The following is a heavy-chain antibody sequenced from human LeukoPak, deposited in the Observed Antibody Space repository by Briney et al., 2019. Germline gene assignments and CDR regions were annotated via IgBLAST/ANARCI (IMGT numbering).Heavy chain of an antibody. CDR2: INPNSGGT. V-gene: IGHV1-2*02. D-gene: IGHD5-12*01. CDR3: AGQWLRLGPIDY. CDR1: GYTFSDYY. Sequence: ASVKVSCKASGYTFSDYYMHWVRQAPGQGLEWMGWINPNSGGTKYAEKFQGRVTMTRDTSINTAYMELSRLRSDDTAVYYCAGQWLRLGPIDYWGQGTLVSVSS. J-gene: IGHJ4*02.